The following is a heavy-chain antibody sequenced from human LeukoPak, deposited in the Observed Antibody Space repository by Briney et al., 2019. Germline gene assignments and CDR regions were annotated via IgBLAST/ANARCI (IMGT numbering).Heavy chain of an antibody. CDR3: ARVLKRDAALPFDY. CDR2: TYYRSKWYN. D-gene: IGHD3-9*01. J-gene: IGHJ4*02. CDR1: GDSVSSNSAA. V-gene: IGHV6-1*01. Sequence: SQTLSLTCAISGDSVSSNSAAWNWIRQSPSRGLEWLGRTYYRSKWYNDYAVSVKSRITIKPDTSKNQFSLKLSSVTAADTAVYYCARVLKRDAALPFDYWGQGTLVTVSS.